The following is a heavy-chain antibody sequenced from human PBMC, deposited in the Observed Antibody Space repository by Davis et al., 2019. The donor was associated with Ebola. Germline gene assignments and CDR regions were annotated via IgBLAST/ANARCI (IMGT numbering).Heavy chain of an antibody. CDR1: GGTFTNYA. V-gene: IGHV1-69*04. CDR3: ARGKWFDP. CDR2: IIPVVDTK. J-gene: IGHJ5*02. Sequence: SVKVSCKTSGGTFTNYAVNWVRQAPGQGLEWMGRIIPVVDTKDYAQKFQGRVTLTADKATNTDYMELCGLRFDDTAVYYCARGKWFDPWGQGTLVSVTS.